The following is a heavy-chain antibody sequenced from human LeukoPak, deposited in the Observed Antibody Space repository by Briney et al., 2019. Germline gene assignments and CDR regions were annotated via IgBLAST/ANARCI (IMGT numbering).Heavy chain of an antibody. CDR2: INPNSGGT. V-gene: IGHV1-2*02. J-gene: IGHJ4*02. Sequence: ASVKVSCKASGYTFTGYYMHRVRQAPGQGLEGMGWINPNSGGTNYAQKFQGRVTMTRDTSISTAYMELSRLRSDDTAVYYCARGAPTYYYESSGYYFDYWGQGTLVTVSS. CDR3: ARGAPTYYYESSGYYFDY. D-gene: IGHD3-22*01. CDR1: GYTFTGYY.